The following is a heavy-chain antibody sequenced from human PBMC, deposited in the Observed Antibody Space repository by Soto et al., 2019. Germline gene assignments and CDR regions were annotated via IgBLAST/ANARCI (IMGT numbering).Heavy chain of an antibody. CDR2: INSDGSST. CDR3: ERTSRLPFDY. CDR1: GFTFSNYW. J-gene: IGHJ4*02. D-gene: IGHD6-6*01. V-gene: IGHV3-74*01. Sequence: EVQLVESGGGLVQPGGSLRLSCAASGFTFSNYWMHWVRQAPGKGLVWVSRINSDGSSTTYADSVKGRFTISRDNAKNTLYLQMNSLRAEDTAVYYCERTSRLPFDYWGQGTLVTVPS.